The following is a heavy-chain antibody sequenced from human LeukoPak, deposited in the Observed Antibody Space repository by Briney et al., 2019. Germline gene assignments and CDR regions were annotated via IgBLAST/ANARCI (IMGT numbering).Heavy chain of an antibody. D-gene: IGHD3-22*01. Sequence: SETLSLTCTVPGGSISSYYWSWIRQPPGKGLEWIGYIYYSGSTNYNPSLKSRVTISVDTSKNQFSLKLSSVTAADTAVYYCARLHLDSSGYYFDYWGQGTLVTVSS. V-gene: IGHV4-59*01. J-gene: IGHJ4*02. CDR2: IYYSGST. CDR3: ARLHLDSSGYYFDY. CDR1: GGSISSYY.